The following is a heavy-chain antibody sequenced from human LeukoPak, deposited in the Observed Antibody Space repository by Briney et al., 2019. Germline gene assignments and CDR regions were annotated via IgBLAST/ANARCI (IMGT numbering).Heavy chain of an antibody. Sequence: TGGSLRLSCAASGFTFSSYAMSWVRQAPGQGLTWVSRISPDGRTINYADSVKGRFTISRDNAKNTVDLQIDSLGVADSAVYYCGRGGNYYLDPWGQGTLVTVSS. D-gene: IGHD3-10*01. CDR2: ISPDGRTI. CDR1: GFTFSSYA. J-gene: IGHJ5*02. CDR3: GRGGNYYLDP. V-gene: IGHV3-74*01.